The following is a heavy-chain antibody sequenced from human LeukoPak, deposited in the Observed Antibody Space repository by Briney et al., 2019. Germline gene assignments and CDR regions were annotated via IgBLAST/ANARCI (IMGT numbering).Heavy chain of an antibody. CDR3: AKGRSCGGDCYKYFQH. CDR1: RFTFSSYA. D-gene: IGHD2-21*02. V-gene: IGHV3-23*01. CDR2: ISGSGGST. J-gene: IGHJ1*01. Sequence: GGSLRLSCAASRFTFSSYAMSWVRQAPGKGLEWVSAISGSGGSTYYADSVKGRFTISRDNSKNTLYLQMNSLRAEDTAVYYCAKGRSCGGDCYKYFQHWGQGTLVTVSS.